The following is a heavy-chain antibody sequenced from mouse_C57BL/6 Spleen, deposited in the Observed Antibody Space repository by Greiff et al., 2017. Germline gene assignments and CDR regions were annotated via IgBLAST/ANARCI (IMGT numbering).Heavy chain of an antibody. D-gene: IGHD2-1*01. CDR2: IYPGSGST. J-gene: IGHJ4*01. Sequence: QVQLQQPGAELVKPGASVKMSCKASGYTFTSYWITWVKQRPGQGLEWIGDIYPGSGSTNYNEKFKSKATLTVDTSSSTAYMQLSSLTSEDSAVYYCARGNYGNYVGYYYAMDYWGQGTSVTVSS. V-gene: IGHV1-55*01. CDR3: ARGNYGNYVGYYYAMDY. CDR1: GYTFTSYW.